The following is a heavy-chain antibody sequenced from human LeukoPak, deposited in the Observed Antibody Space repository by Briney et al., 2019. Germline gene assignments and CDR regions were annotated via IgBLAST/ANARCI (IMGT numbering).Heavy chain of an antibody. Sequence: GGSLRLSCAASGFTFSSYGMHWVRQAPGKGLEWVAFIRYDGSNKYYADSVKGRFTISRDNSKNTLYLHVNSLRPEDTAVYYCARVGDYGDYYFDYWGQGTLVTVSS. V-gene: IGHV3-30*02. CDR2: IRYDGSNK. CDR3: ARVGDYGDYYFDY. CDR1: GFTFSSYG. J-gene: IGHJ4*02. D-gene: IGHD4-17*01.